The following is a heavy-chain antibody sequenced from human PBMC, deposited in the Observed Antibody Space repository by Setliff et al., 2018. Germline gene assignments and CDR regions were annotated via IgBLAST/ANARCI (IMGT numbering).Heavy chain of an antibody. CDR1: GDSIDTDIW. Sequence: SETLSLTCTVSGDSIDTDIWWSWVRQSPGKGLEWIGEIHLGGSPTYNPSLKSRVTISVDTSKNQFSLKLSSVTAADTAVYYCARRYCSSSSCYEFAHWGQGTLVTVSS. D-gene: IGHD2-2*01. CDR3: ARRYCSSSSCYEFAH. V-gene: IGHV4-4*02. CDR2: IHLGGSP. J-gene: IGHJ1*01.